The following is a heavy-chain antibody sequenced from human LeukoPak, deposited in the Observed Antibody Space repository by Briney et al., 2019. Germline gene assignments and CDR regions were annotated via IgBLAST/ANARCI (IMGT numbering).Heavy chain of an antibody. J-gene: IGHJ4*02. CDR1: GGSISSGSYY. Sequence: PSGTLSLTCTVSGGSISSGSYYWSWIRQPAGKGLEWIGRIYTSGSTNYNPSLKSRVTISVDTSKNQFSLKLSSVTAADTAVYYCARVMGPTVFDYWGQGTLVTVSS. CDR3: ARVMGPTVFDY. D-gene: IGHD2-8*01. V-gene: IGHV4-61*02. CDR2: IYTSGST.